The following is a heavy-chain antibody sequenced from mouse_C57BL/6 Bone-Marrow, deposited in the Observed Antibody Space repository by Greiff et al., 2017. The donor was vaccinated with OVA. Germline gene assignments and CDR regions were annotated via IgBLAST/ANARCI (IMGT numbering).Heavy chain of an antibody. D-gene: IGHD1-1*01. CDR2: IRSKSSNYAT. V-gene: IGHV10-3*01. CDR1: GFTFNTYA. CDR3: VRDLTTPGFHWYFDV. J-gene: IGHJ1*03. Sequence: EVHLVESGGGLVQPKGSLKLSCAASGFTFNTYAMHWVRQAPGKGLEWVARIRSKSSNYATYYADSVKDRFTISRDDSQSMLYLQMNNLKTEDTAMYYCVRDLTTPGFHWYFDVWGTGTTVTVSS.